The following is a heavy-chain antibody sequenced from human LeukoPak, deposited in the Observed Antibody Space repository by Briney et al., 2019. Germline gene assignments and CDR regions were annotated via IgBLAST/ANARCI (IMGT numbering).Heavy chain of an antibody. CDR1: GGPISSYY. J-gene: IGHJ3*02. V-gene: IGHV4-4*07. Sequence: SETLSLTCTVSGGPISSYYWSWIRQPAGKGLEWIGRIYTSGSTNYNPSLKSRVTMSVDTSKNQFSLKLSSVTAADTAVYYCARDLGGPTSYDAFDIWGQGTMVTVSS. CDR3: ARDLGGPTSYDAFDI. D-gene: IGHD1-26*01. CDR2: IYTSGST.